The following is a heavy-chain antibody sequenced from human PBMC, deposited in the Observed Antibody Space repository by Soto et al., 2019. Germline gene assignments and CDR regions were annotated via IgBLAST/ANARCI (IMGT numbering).Heavy chain of an antibody. CDR2: ISPYNGDT. Sequence: QVQLVQSGTEVKKPGASVMVSCKTSGYTFTSYGISWVRQAPGQGLEWMGLISPYNGDTIYTRKFQGRVIVTADTAKRTVYMELRRLRSDVTAVYYCVRDASSGYRGWWDPWGKGTLVTVSS. J-gene: IGHJ5*02. CDR3: VRDASSGYRGWWDP. D-gene: IGHD5-18*01. CDR1: GYTFTSYG. V-gene: IGHV1-18*01.